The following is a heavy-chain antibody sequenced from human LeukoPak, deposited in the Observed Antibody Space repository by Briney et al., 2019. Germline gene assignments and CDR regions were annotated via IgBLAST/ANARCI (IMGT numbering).Heavy chain of an antibody. CDR1: GFTFDDYA. J-gene: IGHJ4*02. D-gene: IGHD3-22*01. V-gene: IGHV3-9*01. CDR2: ISWNSGSI. CDR3: AKDTGYYYDSSGYCSD. Sequence: GGSLRLSCAASGFTFDDYAMHWVRQAPGKGLEWVSGISWNSGSIGYADSVKGRFTISRDNAKNSLYLQMNSLRAEDTALYYCAKDTGYYYDSSGYCSDWGQGTLVTVSS.